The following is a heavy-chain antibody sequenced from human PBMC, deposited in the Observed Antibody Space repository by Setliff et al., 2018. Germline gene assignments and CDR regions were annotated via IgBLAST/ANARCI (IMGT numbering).Heavy chain of an antibody. CDR1: GFTFSSYW. V-gene: IGHV3-7*01. CDR3: ARRWGPDYCSGGTCFFDY. D-gene: IGHD2-15*01. Sequence: GSLRLSCAASGFTFSSYWMSWVRQAPGKGLEWVANIKQDGSEKYYVDSVKGRFTISRDNAKNSLYLQMNSLRAEDTAIYYCARRWGPDYCSGGTCFFDYWGQGTLVTVSS. J-gene: IGHJ4*02. CDR2: IKQDGSEK.